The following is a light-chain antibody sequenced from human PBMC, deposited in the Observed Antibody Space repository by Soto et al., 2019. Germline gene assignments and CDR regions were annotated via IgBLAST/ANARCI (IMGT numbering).Light chain of an antibody. J-gene: IGLJ3*02. Sequence: QSVLTQPRSVSGSPGQSVTISCTGTSSDVGGYDYVSWYQHHPGEAPKLMIYDITKRPSGVPDRLSGSKSGNTAALTISGGQDEDEADYYCCSYAGSYTLVFGGGTKLTVL. CDR1: SSDVGGYDY. CDR2: DIT. V-gene: IGLV2-11*01. CDR3: CSYAGSYTLV.